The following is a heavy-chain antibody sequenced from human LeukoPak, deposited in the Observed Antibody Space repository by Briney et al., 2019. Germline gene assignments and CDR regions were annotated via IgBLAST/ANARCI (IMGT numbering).Heavy chain of an antibody. CDR3: ARGTIIAH. CDR2: ISSSGSTI. Sequence: GGSLRLSCAASRFTFSSYEMNWVSHAPGKGLGWVSYISSSGSTIYYADSVTGRFTISRDNAKNSLYLQMNSLKAEDTAVYYCARGTIIAHWGQGTLVTVSA. CDR1: RFTFSSYE. D-gene: IGHD2-21*01. J-gene: IGHJ4*02. V-gene: IGHV3-48*03.